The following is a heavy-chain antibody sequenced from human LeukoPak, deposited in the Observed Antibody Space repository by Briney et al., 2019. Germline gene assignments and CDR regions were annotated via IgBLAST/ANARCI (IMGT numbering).Heavy chain of an antibody. V-gene: IGHV3-30*18. CDR3: AKAAGLEWELLRPVDY. J-gene: IGHJ4*02. CDR2: ISYDGSNK. Sequence: GGSLRLSCAASGFTFSSYGMHWVRQAPGKGLEWVAVISYDGSNKYYADSVKGRFTISRDNSKNTLNLQMNSLRAEDTAVYYCAKAAGLEWELLRPVDYWGQGTLVTVSS. D-gene: IGHD1-26*01. CDR1: GFTFSSYG.